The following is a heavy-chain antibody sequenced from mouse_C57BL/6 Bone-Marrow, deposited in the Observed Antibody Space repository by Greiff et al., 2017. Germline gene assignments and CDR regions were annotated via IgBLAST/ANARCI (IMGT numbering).Heavy chain of an antibody. CDR3: ARDYVVY. CDR1: GYTFTSYW. Sequence: QVHVKQSGAELVKPGASVKLSCKASGYTFTSYWMHWVKQRPGQGLEWIGMIHPNSGSTNYNEKFKSKATLTVDKSSSTAYMQLSSLTSEDSAVYYCARDYVVYWGQGTLVTVSA. CDR2: IHPNSGST. J-gene: IGHJ3*01. D-gene: IGHD1-1*02. V-gene: IGHV1-64*01.